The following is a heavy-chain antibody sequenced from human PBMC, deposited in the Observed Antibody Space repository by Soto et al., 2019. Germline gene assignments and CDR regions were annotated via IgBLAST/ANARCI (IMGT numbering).Heavy chain of an antibody. J-gene: IGHJ4*02. V-gene: IGHV3-30*03. CDR2: ISYDGRNK. Sequence: QVQLVESGGGVVQPGRSLRLSCAASGFTFSSYGIHWVRQAPGKGLEWVAVISYDGRNKQYADSVKGRFTIARDNSKXXXXXXXXXXXXXXXXXXXXXXXXXXXXXXXXXXXDYWGQGTLVTVSS. CDR3: XXXXXXXXXXXXXXXDY. CDR1: GFTFSSYG.